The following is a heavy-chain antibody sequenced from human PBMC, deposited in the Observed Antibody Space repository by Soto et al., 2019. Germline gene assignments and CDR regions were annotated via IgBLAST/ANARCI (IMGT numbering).Heavy chain of an antibody. Sequence: GGSLRLSCAASGFTFSSYAMQRVRQAPGKGLEWVEIIPYDRSTNYSADDAKGRFTISRDNSKNTLYRQRSSLRAEDTAVYYCTTDGDTEYSSAWSYHCGMDVRDQRTTVTAAS. CDR2: IPYDRSTN. D-gene: IGHD6-19*01. J-gene: IGHJ6*02. CDR3: TTDGDTEYSSAWSYHCGMDV. CDR1: GFTFSSYA. V-gene: IGHV3-30-3*01.